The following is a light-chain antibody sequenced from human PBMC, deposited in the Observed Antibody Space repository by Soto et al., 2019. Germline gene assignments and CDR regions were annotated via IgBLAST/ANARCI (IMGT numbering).Light chain of an antibody. CDR2: DVF. Sequence: VVMTQSPLSLPVTLGQPASISCKSSESLVISDGITYLHWIQQRPVQSPRRLIYDVFKRESGVPDRFSVRGSGTDFTLKISRVEAEDVGVYYCMAGGLRPPWTFGQGTKVEIK. CDR3: MAGGLRPPWT. V-gene: IGKV2-30*01. J-gene: IGKJ1*01. CDR1: ESLVISDGITY.